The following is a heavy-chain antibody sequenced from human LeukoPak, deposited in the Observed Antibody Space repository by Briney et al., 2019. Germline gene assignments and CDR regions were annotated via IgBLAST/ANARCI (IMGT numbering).Heavy chain of an antibody. V-gene: IGHV4-39*01. CDR1: GGFISSSSYY. CDR2: IYYSGST. Sequence: SETLSLTCTVSGGFISSSSYYWGWIRQPPGKGLEWIGSIYYSGSTYYNPSLKSRVTISVDTSKNQFSLKLSSVTAADTAVYYCAKRQWLVQVDAFDIWGQGTMVTVSS. J-gene: IGHJ3*02. D-gene: IGHD6-19*01. CDR3: AKRQWLVQVDAFDI.